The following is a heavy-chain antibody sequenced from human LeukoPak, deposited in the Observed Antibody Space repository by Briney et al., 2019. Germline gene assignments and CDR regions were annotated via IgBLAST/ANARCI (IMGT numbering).Heavy chain of an antibody. CDR1: GFTFSSYW. Sequence: GGSLRLSCAASGFTFSSYWVSWVRQAPGKGLEGVANIKQDGSEKYYVDSVKGRFTISRDNAKNSLYLQMNSLRAEDTAVYYCARDFRFLEDYWGQGTLVTVSS. V-gene: IGHV3-7*01. J-gene: IGHJ4*02. CDR3: ARDFRFLEDY. D-gene: IGHD3-3*01. CDR2: IKQDGSEK.